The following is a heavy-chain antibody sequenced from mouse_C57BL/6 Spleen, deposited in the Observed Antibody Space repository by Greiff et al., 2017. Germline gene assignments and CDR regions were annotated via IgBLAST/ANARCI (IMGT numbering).Heavy chain of an antibody. CDR2: ISTYYGDA. CDR1: GYTFTDSA. D-gene: IGHD4-1*01. Sequence: VQLQQSGPELVRPGVSAKISCKGSGYTFTDSAMHWVKQSHGKSLEWIGFISTYYGDASYNQKFKDKATMTVDKSCSTAYMELARLTSEDSAVYYCARMGAWFTYWGQGTLVTVSA. CDR3: ARMGAWFTY. J-gene: IGHJ3*01. V-gene: IGHV1-67*01.